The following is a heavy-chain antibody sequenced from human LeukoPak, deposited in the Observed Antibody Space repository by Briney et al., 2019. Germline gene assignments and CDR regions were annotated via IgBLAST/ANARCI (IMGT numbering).Heavy chain of an antibody. J-gene: IGHJ6*02. CDR3: ARVEQWLRYYYGMDV. CDR2: IYYSGST. CDR1: GGSISSGGYY. D-gene: IGHD6-19*01. V-gene: IGHV4-31*03. Sequence: SETLSLTCTVSGGSISSGGYYWSWIRQHPGKGLEWIGYIYYSGSTYYNPSLKSRVTMSVDTSKNQFSLKLSSVTAADTAVYYCARVEQWLRYYYGMDVWGQGTTVTVSS.